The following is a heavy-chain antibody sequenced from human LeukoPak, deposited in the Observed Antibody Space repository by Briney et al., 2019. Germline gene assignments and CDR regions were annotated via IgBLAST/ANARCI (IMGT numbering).Heavy chain of an antibody. V-gene: IGHV4-39*01. CDR1: GGSISSSSYY. J-gene: IGHJ4*02. CDR3: ATQTTCYYGTFLAY. Sequence: SETLSLTCTVSGGSISSSSYYWGWIRQPPGKGLEWIGSIYYSGSTYYNPSLKSRVTISVDTSKNQFSLKLSSVTAADTAVYYCATQTTCYYGTFLAYWGQGTLVTVSS. D-gene: IGHD3-10*01. CDR2: IYYSGST.